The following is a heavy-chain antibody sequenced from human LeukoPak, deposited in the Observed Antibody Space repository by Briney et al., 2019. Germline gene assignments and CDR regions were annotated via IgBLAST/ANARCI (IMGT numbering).Heavy chain of an antibody. Sequence: KTGGSLRLSCAASGFTFSSYAMSWVRQAPGKGLEWVSSISSSSSYIYYADSVKGRFTISRDNAKNSLYLQMNSLRAEDTAVYYCAKVRDPDFYYYGMDVWGQGTTVTVSS. CDR2: ISSSSSYI. CDR1: GFTFSSYA. J-gene: IGHJ6*02. CDR3: AKVRDPDFYYYGMDV. V-gene: IGHV3-21*01.